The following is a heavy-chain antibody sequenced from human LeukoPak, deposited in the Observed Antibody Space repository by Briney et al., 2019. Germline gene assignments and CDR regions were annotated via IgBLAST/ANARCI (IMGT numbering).Heavy chain of an antibody. CDR2: INPNRGVT. CDR1: EYTFTAYY. CDR3: ARRSLGVHYGLDV. V-gene: IGHV1-2*02. J-gene: IGHJ6*02. Sequence: ASVSVSYTPSEYTFTAYYIHWVRQAPGQGLGWMGWINPNRGVTNYAQKFQGRDTMTRDTSISTAYMELNSLTSDDTAVYYCARRSLGVHYGLDVWGQGTTVTVSS.